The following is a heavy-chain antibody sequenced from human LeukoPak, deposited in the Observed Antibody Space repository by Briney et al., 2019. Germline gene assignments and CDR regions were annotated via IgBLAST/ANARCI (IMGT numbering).Heavy chain of an antibody. D-gene: IGHD2-15*01. V-gene: IGHV3-53*01. Sequence: PGGSLRLSCAASGFTVSSNYMSWVRQAPGKGLEWVSVTYSGGDIYYADSVKGRFTISRDNSKNTMYLQMNSLRAEDTAVYYCARVVVLPGATPRGRYFDLWGRGTLVTVSS. J-gene: IGHJ2*01. CDR2: TYSGGDI. CDR3: ARVVVLPGATPRGRYFDL. CDR1: GFTVSSNY.